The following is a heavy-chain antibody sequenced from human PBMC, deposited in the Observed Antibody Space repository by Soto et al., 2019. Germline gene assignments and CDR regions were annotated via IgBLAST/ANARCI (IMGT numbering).Heavy chain of an antibody. J-gene: IGHJ3*02. CDR1: GFSFRRQW. CDR2: IKEDGSQK. Sequence: EVQLVESGGTLVQPGGSLRLSCAASGFSFRRQWMSWVRQAPGKGLEWVANIKEDGSQKYYVGSVKGRFTISRDNAENSLYLQMNSLRVEDTAVYYCASQGQHNFEIWGQGTVVTVSS. V-gene: IGHV3-7*02. CDR3: ASQGQHNFEI.